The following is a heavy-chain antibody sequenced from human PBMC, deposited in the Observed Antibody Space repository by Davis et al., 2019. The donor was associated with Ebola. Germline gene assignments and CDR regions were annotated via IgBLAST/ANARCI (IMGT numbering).Heavy chain of an antibody. CDR3: AMTGSSDWSSWFDP. J-gene: IGHJ5*02. D-gene: IGHD6-19*01. Sequence: SVKGRFTISRDDAKNSLYLQMSSLRAEDTAVYFCAMTGSSDWSSWFDPWGQGILVTVSS. V-gene: IGHV3-11*06.